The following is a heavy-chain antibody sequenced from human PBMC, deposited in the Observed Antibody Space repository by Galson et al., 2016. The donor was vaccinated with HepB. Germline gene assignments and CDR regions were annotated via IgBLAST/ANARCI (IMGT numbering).Heavy chain of an antibody. J-gene: IGHJ6*02. D-gene: IGHD4-17*01. CDR2: ISPYNGNA. Sequence: SVKVSCKASGYSFTRYGITWVRQAPGQGLEWLGWISPYNGNANYAQKFQGRVTMTRDTSTSTAYMELRSLRYDDTAAYYCATYPSYGDYGGYYYGMDVWGQGTTVTVSS. CDR1: GYSFTRYG. CDR3: ATYPSYGDYGGYYYGMDV. V-gene: IGHV1-18*01.